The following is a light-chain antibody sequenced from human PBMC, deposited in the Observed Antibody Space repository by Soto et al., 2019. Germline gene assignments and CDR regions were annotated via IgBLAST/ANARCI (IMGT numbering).Light chain of an antibody. CDR1: NSNIGKNY. CDR2: GNN. V-gene: IGLV1-51*01. CDR3: ATWDNTLSAEV. J-gene: IGLJ3*02. Sequence: QSALTQPPSVSAAPGLKVTISCFGSNSNIGKNYVSWYQQLPGTAPKLLIYGNNNRHSGITDRISGSKSGTSATLGITGLQPGDEADYYCATWDNTLSAEVFGGGTKVTVL.